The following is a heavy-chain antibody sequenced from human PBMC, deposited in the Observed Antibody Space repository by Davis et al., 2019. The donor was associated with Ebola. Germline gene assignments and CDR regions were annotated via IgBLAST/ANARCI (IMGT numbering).Heavy chain of an antibody. CDR3: ARALGSTFSGFDY. D-gene: IGHD2-8*02. Sequence: GESLKISCVVSGFTFSGYTMIWVRQAPGEGLEWVGRIRNRVYGSTTEYAASVKGRFIISRDDSKNSLYLQMNSLKTEDTAVYYCARALGSTFSGFDYWGQGTLVTVSS. CDR2: IRNRVYGSTT. CDR1: GFTFSGYT. J-gene: IGHJ4*02. V-gene: IGHV3-72*01.